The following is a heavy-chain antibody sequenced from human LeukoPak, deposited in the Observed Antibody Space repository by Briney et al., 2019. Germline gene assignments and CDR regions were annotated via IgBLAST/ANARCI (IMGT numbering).Heavy chain of an antibody. CDR2: ISGSGGST. CDR1: GFTFSSYA. J-gene: IGHJ4*02. D-gene: IGHD6-6*01. V-gene: IGHV3-23*01. CDR3: AKVPPREYSSSGDC. Sequence: PGGSLRLSCAASGFTFSSYAMSWVRQAPGKWLEWVSAISGSGGSTYYADSVKGRFTISRDNSKNTLYLQMHSLDAEDTAVYYCAKVPPREYSSSGDCWGQGTLVTVSS.